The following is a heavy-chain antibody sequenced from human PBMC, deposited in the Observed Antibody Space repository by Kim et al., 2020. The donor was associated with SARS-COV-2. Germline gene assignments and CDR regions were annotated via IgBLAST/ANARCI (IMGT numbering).Heavy chain of an antibody. CDR1: GGSISSYY. CDR3: AREVRKVAGSPSNWYFDL. V-gene: IGHV4-59*13. D-gene: IGHD6-19*01. J-gene: IGHJ2*01. CDR2: IYYSGST. Sequence: SETLSLTCTVSGGSISSYYWSWIRQPPGKGLEWIGYIYYSGSTNYNPSLKSRVTISVDTSKNQFSLKLSSVTAADTAVYYCAREVRKVAGSPSNWYFDLWGRGTLVTVSS.